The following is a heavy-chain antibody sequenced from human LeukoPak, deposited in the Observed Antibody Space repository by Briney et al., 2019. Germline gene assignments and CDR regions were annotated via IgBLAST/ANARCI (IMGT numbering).Heavy chain of an antibody. CDR2: INPNTGGT. CDR3: ARGAPDCSSTSCYEEFKYYYYYMDV. Sequence: GASVTVSCKTSGYTFTVHFMYWVRQAPGQGLEWMGWINPNTGGTNYAQKFQGRVTMTRDTSSSTAYMELTRLTSDDTAVYYCARGAPDCSSTSCYEEFKYYYYYMDVWGKGTTVTVSS. D-gene: IGHD2-2*01. CDR1: GYTFTVHF. V-gene: IGHV1-2*02. J-gene: IGHJ6*03.